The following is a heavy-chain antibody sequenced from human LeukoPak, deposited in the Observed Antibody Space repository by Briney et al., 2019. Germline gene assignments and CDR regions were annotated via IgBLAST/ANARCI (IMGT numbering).Heavy chain of an antibody. J-gene: IGHJ4*02. D-gene: IGHD3-3*01. CDR3: AMSSPRVVIPFDY. CDR1: GGSISSYY. CDR2: IYYSGST. Sequence: SETLSLTCTVSGGSISSYYWSWIRQPPGKGLEWIGYIYYSGSTNYNPSLKSRVTISVDTSKNQFSLKLSSVTAEDTAVYYCAMSSPRVVIPFDYWGQGTLVTVSS. V-gene: IGHV4-59*01.